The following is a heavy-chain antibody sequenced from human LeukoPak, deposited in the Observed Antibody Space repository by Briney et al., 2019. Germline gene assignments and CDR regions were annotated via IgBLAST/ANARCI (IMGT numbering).Heavy chain of an antibody. Sequence: PSETLSLTCTVSGGSISSGSYYWSWIRQPAGKGLEWIGRIYTSGSTNYNPSLKSRVTISVDTSKNQFSLKLSSVTAADTAVYYCARSPSSSFAFDIWGQGTMVTVSS. CDR3: ARSPSSSFAFDI. J-gene: IGHJ3*02. V-gene: IGHV4-61*02. D-gene: IGHD6-6*01. CDR2: IYTSGST. CDR1: GGSISSGSYY.